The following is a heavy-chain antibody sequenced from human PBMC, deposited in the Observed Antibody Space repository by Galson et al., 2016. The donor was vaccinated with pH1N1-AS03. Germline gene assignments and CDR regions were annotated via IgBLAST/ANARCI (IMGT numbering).Heavy chain of an antibody. J-gene: IGHJ5*02. Sequence: SLRLSCAASGFPFSGYWMTWVRQAAGKGLEWVASIKQDGSEKYYVDSVKGRFTISRDNAKNSLYLQMNSLKAEDTALYYCARVLYCSGGSCYAGRRNWFDPWGQGTLVTVSS. CDR2: IKQDGSEK. V-gene: IGHV3-7*03. CDR1: GFPFSGYW. D-gene: IGHD2-15*01. CDR3: ARVLYCSGGSCYAGRRNWFDP.